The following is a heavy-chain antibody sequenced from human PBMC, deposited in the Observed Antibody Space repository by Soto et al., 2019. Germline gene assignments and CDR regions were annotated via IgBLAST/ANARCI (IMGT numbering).Heavy chain of an antibody. D-gene: IGHD2-2*01. CDR3: AREGRSTSWYYYYYYGMDV. CDR2: INAGNGNT. V-gene: IGHV1-3*01. Sequence: RASVKVSCKASGYTFTSYAMHWVRQAPGQRLEWMGWINAGNGNTKYSQKFQGRVTITRDTSASTAYMELSSLRSEDTAVYYCAREGRSTSWYYYYYYGMDVWGQGTTVTVSS. J-gene: IGHJ6*02. CDR1: GYTFTSYA.